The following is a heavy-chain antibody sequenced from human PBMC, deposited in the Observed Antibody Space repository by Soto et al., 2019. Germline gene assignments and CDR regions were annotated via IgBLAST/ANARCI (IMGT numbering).Heavy chain of an antibody. J-gene: IGHJ4*02. Sequence: QVQLQESGPGLVKPSETLSLTCTVSGGSISSYYWSWIRQPPGKGLEWIGYIYYSGSTNYNPSLKTRVPISVVTSKTQSSLKLSSVTAADTAVYYCARQVGGWAPWYFDYWGQGTLVTVSS. CDR1: GGSISSYY. D-gene: IGHD6-19*01. V-gene: IGHV4-59*08. CDR2: IYYSGST. CDR3: ARQVGGWAPWYFDY.